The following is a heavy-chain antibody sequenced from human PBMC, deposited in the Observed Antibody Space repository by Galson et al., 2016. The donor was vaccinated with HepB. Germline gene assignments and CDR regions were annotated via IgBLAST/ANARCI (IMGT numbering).Heavy chain of an antibody. Sequence: SVKVSCKASGYTFTRNAVHWVRQAPGQRLEWMGWINTANGNTKNSQKFQGRVTITRDTPASTAYMELSSLNSDDTAVYFCARGEYYDSSVRPVGQRAFDVWGQGTMVTVAS. J-gene: IGHJ3*01. V-gene: IGHV1-3*04. CDR3: ARGEYYDSSVRPVGQRAFDV. CDR2: INTANGNT. D-gene: IGHD3-22*01. CDR1: GYTFTRNA.